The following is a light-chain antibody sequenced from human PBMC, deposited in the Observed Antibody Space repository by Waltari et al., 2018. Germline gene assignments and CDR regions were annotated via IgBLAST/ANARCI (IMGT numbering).Light chain of an antibody. CDR2: NDK. Sequence: SYVLTQPPSLSVSPGQTARITCSGDALPKQYGFWYQQKPGQAPVMIIYNDKERPSASPDRFSGSSSGKTVTLIISGVRAEDEADYYCQAIDASGVYDVFGGGTKLTVL. J-gene: IGLJ1*01. V-gene: IGLV3-25*03. CDR3: QAIDASGVYDV. CDR1: ALPKQY.